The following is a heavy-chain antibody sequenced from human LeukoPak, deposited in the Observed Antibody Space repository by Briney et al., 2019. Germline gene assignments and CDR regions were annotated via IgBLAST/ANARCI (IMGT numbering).Heavy chain of an antibody. CDR3: ASARMITFGGVIAEYLDAFDI. CDR1: GGTFSSYA. CDR2: IIPIFGTA. V-gene: IGHV1-69*05. J-gene: IGHJ3*02. Sequence: ASVKVSCKASGGTFSSYAISWVRQAPGQGLEWMGRIIPIFGTANYAQKFQGRVTITTDESTSTAYMELSSLRSEDTAVYYCASARMITFGGVIAEYLDAFDIWGQGTMVTVSS. D-gene: IGHD3-16*02.